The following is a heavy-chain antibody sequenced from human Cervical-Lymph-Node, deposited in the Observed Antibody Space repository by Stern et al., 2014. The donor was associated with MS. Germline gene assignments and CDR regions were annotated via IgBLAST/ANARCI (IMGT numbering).Heavy chain of an antibody. Sequence: QVQLVQSGAVVKQPGSSVKVSCKASGGPFSSFAINWVRQAPGQGLEWMGWISAILSPKNYDQKFQGSASIFASESSRTTYCELSSLISDDTTRYYFSGSYSGTYKDLDYWGQGTLVTVSS. CDR1: GGPFSSFA. J-gene: IGHJ4*02. CDR3: SGSYSGTYKDLDY. CDR2: ISAILSPK. V-gene: IGHV1-69*01. D-gene: IGHD1-26*01.